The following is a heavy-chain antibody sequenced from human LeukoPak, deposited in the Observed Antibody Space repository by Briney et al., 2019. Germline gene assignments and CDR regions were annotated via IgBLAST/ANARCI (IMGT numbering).Heavy chain of an antibody. D-gene: IGHD3-16*01. CDR1: GFAFSRYS. CDR2: ISSSSSYR. J-gene: IGHJ4*02. CDR3: MSYAGRSDDY. Sequence: GGSLRLFCAVSGFAFSRYSMNWVRQAPEKGLEWVSSISSSSSYRYYADSVKGRFTISRDNAKNSLHLQMNSLRAEDTAVYYCMSYAGRSDDYWGQGTLVTVSS. V-gene: IGHV3-21*01.